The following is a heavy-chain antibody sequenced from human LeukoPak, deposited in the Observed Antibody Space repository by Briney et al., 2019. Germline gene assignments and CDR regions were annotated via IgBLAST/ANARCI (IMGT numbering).Heavy chain of an antibody. CDR2: IYNSGST. CDR1: GGSISSGGYY. Sequence: SETLSLTCTVSGGSISSGGYYWSWIRQHPGKGLEWMGYIYNSGSTYHNPSLKSRVTISVDTSKNQFSLKLSSVTAADTAVYYCARVSEQQLGLFEYWGQGTLVTVSS. J-gene: IGHJ4*02. CDR3: ARVSEQQLGLFEY. V-gene: IGHV4-31*03. D-gene: IGHD6-13*01.